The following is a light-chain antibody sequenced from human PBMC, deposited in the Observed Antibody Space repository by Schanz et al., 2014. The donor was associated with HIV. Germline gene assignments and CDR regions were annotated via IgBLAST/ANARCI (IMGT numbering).Light chain of an antibody. CDR2: EVS. Sequence: QSALTQPASVSGSPGQSITISCTGTSSDVGSYNLVSWYQQHPGKAPKLMISEVSKRPSGVPDRFSGSKSGSSASLAITGLQAEDEADYYCCSYAGSSTSWVFGGGTKLTVL. J-gene: IGLJ3*02. CDR1: SSDVGSYNL. CDR3: CSYAGSSTSWV. V-gene: IGLV2-23*02.